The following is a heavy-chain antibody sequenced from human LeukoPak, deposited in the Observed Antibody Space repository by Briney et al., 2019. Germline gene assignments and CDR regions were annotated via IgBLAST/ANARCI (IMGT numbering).Heavy chain of an antibody. CDR3: ATVDTAMVSNPYYYGMDV. Sequence: ASVKVSCKVSGYTLTELSMHWLRQAPGKGLEWMGGFDPEDGETIYAQKFQGRVTMTEDTSTDTAYMELSSLRSEDTAVYYCATVDTAMVSNPYYYGMDVWGQGTTVTVSS. D-gene: IGHD5-18*01. CDR1: GYTLTELS. J-gene: IGHJ6*02. CDR2: FDPEDGET. V-gene: IGHV1-24*01.